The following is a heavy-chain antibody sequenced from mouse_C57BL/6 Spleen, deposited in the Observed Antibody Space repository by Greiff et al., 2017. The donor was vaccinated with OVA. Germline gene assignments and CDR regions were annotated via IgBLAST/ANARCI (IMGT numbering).Heavy chain of an antibody. Sequence: VQLQQSGAELVRPGSSVKLSCKASGYTFTSYWMDWVKQRPGQGLEWIGNIYPSDSETHYNQKFKDKATLTVDKSSSTAYMQLSSLTSEDSAVYYCARKLLRSYYFDYWGQGTTLTVSS. CDR1: GYTFTSYW. J-gene: IGHJ2*01. V-gene: IGHV1-61*01. D-gene: IGHD1-1*01. CDR3: ARKLLRSYYFDY. CDR2: IYPSDSET.